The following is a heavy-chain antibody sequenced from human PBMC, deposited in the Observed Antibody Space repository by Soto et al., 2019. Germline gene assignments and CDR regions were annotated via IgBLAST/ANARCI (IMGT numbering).Heavy chain of an antibody. CDR2: ISSNGGST. D-gene: IGHD6-6*01. CDR3: VKGESPQLGNHNWFDP. Sequence: GGSLRLSSSASGFTFSSYAMHWVRQAPGKGLEYVSAISSNGGSTYYADSVKGRFTISRDNSKNTLYLQMSSLRAEDTVVYYCVKGESPQLGNHNWFDPWGQGTLVTVSS. J-gene: IGHJ5*02. V-gene: IGHV3-64D*06. CDR1: GFTFSSYA.